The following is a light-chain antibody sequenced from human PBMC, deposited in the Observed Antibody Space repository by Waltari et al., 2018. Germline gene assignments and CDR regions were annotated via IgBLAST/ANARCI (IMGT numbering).Light chain of an antibody. CDR3: QTWGTGTLV. CDR1: SGHSSYA. V-gene: IGLV4-69*01. Sequence: QLVLTQSPSASASLGASVKLTCTLSSGHSSYAIACHQQQPEKGPRYLMKLNSDGSHSKGDGIPDRFSGSSSGAERYLTISSLQSEDEADYYCQTWGTGTLVFGGGTKLTVL. J-gene: IGLJ3*02. CDR2: LNSDGSH.